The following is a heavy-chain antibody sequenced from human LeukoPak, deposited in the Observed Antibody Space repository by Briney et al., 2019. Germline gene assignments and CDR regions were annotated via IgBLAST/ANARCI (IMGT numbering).Heavy chain of an antibody. D-gene: IGHD3-22*01. Sequence: SVKVSCKASGGTFSSYAISWVRQAPGQGLEWMGGIIPIFGTANYAQKFQGRVTITADESTSTAYMELSSLRSEDTAVYYCARDKGEYYYDSSGYRDAFDIWGQGTMVTVSP. CDR2: IIPIFGTA. CDR1: GGTFSSYA. V-gene: IGHV1-69*01. CDR3: ARDKGEYYYDSSGYRDAFDI. J-gene: IGHJ3*02.